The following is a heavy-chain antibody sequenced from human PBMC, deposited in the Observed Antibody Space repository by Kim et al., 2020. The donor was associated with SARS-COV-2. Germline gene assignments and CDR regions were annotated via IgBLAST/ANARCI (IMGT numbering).Heavy chain of an antibody. Sequence: SGSGGSTYYADSGKGRFTISRDNSKNTLYLQMNCLRAEDTAVYYCANFLYWGQGTLVTVSS. CDR3: ANFLY. CDR2: SGSGGST. J-gene: IGHJ4*02. V-gene: IGHV3-23*01.